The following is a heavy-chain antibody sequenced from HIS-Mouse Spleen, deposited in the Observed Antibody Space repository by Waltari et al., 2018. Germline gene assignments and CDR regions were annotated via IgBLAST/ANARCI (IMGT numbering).Heavy chain of an antibody. CDR2: ISYDGSNK. Sequence: QVQLVESGGGVVQPGRSLRLSCAASGFTFSSYGMHWVRQAPGHGLEWVAVISYDGSNKYYADSVKGRFTISRDNSKNTLYLQMNSLRAEDTAVYYCAKDQRSYYGSGALNWFDPWGQGTLVTVSS. J-gene: IGHJ5*02. CDR3: AKDQRSYYGSGALNWFDP. CDR1: GFTFSSYG. D-gene: IGHD3-10*01. V-gene: IGHV3-30*18.